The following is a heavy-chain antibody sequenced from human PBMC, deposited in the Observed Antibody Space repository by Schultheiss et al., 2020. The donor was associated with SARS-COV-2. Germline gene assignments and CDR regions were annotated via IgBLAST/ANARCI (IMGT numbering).Heavy chain of an antibody. CDR3: ATRGDYDILTGADHAFDI. J-gene: IGHJ3*02. V-gene: IGHV4-59*12. CDR2: IYYSGST. D-gene: IGHD3-9*01. CDR1: GGSISSYY. Sequence: SETLSLTCTVSGGSISSYYWSWIRQPPGKGLEWIGYIYYSGSTNYNPSLKSRVTISVDTSKNQFSLKLSSVTAADTAVYYCATRGDYDILTGADHAFDIWGQGTMVTVSS.